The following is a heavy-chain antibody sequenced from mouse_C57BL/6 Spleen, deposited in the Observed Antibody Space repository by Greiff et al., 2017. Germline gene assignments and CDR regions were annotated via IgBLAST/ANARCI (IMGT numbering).Heavy chain of an antibody. V-gene: IGHV1-26*01. Sequence: VQLQQSGPELVKPGASVKISCKASGYTFTDYYMNWVKQSHGKSLEWIGDINPNNGGTSYNQKFKGKATLTVDKSSSTAYMELRSLTSEDSAVYYCASWGNSFDYWGQGTTLTVSS. CDR1: GYTFTDYY. J-gene: IGHJ2*01. CDR3: ASWGNSFDY. CDR2: INPNNGGT.